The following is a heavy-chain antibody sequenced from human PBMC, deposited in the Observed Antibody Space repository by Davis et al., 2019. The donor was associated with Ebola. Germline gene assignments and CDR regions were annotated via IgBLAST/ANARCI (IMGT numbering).Heavy chain of an antibody. CDR1: GGSFSGHY. CDR2: ISHRGRT. D-gene: IGHD3-3*01. CDR3: ARADFWSGSGMDV. Sequence: GSLRLSCAVYGGSFSGHYWSWVRQSPREGLEWIGEISHRGRTTYNPSLKSRVTISVDTSKNQFSLKLSSVTAADTAVYYCARADFWSGSGMDVWGQGTTVTVSS. J-gene: IGHJ6*02. V-gene: IGHV4-34*01.